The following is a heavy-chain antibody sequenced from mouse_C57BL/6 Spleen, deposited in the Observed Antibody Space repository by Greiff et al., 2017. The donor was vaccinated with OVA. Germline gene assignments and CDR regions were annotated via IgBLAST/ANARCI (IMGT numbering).Heavy chain of an antibody. J-gene: IGHJ4*01. Sequence: QVQLQQPGAELVRPGSSVKLSCKASGYTFTSYWMDWVKQRPGQGLEWIGNLYPSDSETHYNQKFKDKATLTVDKSSSTAYMQLSSLTSEDSAVYYCARYYYGSSSYAMDYWGQGTSVTVSS. CDR2: LYPSDSET. CDR1: GYTFTSYW. D-gene: IGHD1-1*01. V-gene: IGHV1-61*01. CDR3: ARYYYGSSSYAMDY.